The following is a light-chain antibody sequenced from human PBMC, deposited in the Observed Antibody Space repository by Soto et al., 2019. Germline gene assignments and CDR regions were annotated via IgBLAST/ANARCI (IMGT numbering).Light chain of an antibody. Sequence: QSALTQPASVSGSPGQSITISCTGTSSDVGGYNLVSWYQQYPGEAPKLIFYEVSKRPSGLSSRFSGSKSGNTASLTISGLQADDEADYYCCSYASGGTWVFGGVTKLTVL. CDR1: SSDVGGYNL. CDR2: EVS. J-gene: IGLJ3*02. V-gene: IGLV2-23*02. CDR3: CSYASGGTWV.